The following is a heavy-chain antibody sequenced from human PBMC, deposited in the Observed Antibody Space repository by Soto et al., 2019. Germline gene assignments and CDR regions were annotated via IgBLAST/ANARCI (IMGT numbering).Heavy chain of an antibody. CDR3: AGKEGLLVGATDLGLGWFDP. V-gene: IGHV4-34*01. J-gene: IGHJ5*02. Sequence: LSLTCAAYGGSFSGSYWSWIRPPPGKGLERIGEINHSGSTNYNPSLKRRVTISVDTPKNQFSLKLSAVTAADTAVYHCAGKEGLLVGATDLGLGWFDPWGQGTLVTVSS. CDR2: INHSGST. CDR1: GGSFSGSY. D-gene: IGHD2-15*01.